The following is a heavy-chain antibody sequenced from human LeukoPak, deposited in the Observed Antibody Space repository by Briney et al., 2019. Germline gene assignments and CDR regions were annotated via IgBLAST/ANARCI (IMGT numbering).Heavy chain of an antibody. V-gene: IGHV3-66*01. J-gene: IGHJ4*02. CDR1: RFIVSNYY. Sequence: GGSLRLSCAASRFIVSNYYMSWVRQPPGKGLEWVSVMYTGGGRYYGDSVKGRFTISRDNSKNTVFLQMNSLRVEDTALYYCTRGQSYCGADCYSDWGQGTLVTVSS. CDR3: TRGQSYCGADCYSD. D-gene: IGHD2-21*02. CDR2: MYTGGGR.